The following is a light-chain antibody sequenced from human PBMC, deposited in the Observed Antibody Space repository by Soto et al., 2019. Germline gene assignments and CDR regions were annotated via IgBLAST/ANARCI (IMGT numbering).Light chain of an antibody. V-gene: IGKV2-28*01. Sequence: DIVMTQSPISLPVTPGEPASISCRSSQSLLDSDGYNYLDWYLQKPGQSPQLLIYLGSNRATGVPDRFSGSGSGTDFTLTISSLQPEDVATYYCQKYFGVPWTIGQGTKVEI. CDR2: LGS. J-gene: IGKJ1*01. CDR1: QSLLDSDGYNY. CDR3: QKYFGVPWT.